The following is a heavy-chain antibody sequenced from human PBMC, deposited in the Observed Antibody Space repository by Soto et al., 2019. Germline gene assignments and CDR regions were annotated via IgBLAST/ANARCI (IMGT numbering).Heavy chain of an antibody. CDR3: AKEPPGRYYYDSSGYFDS. V-gene: IGHV3-23*01. Sequence: GGSLRLSCAASGFTFSSYAMSWVRQAPGKGLEWVSAISGSGGSTYYADSVKGRFTISRDNSKNTLYLQMNSLRAEDTAVYYCAKEPPGRYYYDSSGYFDSWGQGTLVTVSS. CDR1: GFTFSSYA. CDR2: ISGSGGST. J-gene: IGHJ4*02. D-gene: IGHD3-22*01.